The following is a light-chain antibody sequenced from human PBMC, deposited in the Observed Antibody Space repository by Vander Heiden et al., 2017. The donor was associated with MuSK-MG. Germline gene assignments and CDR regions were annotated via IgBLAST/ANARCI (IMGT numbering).Light chain of an antibody. V-gene: IGLV3-21*02. CDR2: EDT. Sequence: SYVLSQSPSVSVAPGQTARIPCGGNMGSKRVHWYQQKAGQAPVLDVYEDTDRPAGIPERFSGSKSGNTATLIISRVEAGDEADYYCQVGDGTGQWVFGGGTKLTVL. J-gene: IGLJ3*02. CDR1: MGSKR. CDR3: QVGDGTGQWV.